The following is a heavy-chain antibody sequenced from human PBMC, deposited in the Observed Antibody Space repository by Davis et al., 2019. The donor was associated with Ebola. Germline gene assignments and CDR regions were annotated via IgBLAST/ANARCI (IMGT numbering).Heavy chain of an antibody. CDR2: IYHSGST. V-gene: IGHV4-34*01. CDR3: ARDYYDSSGFLWYFDL. J-gene: IGHJ2*01. D-gene: IGHD3-22*01. Sequence: MPSETLSLTCAVYGGSFSGYYWSWIRQPPGKGLEWIGYIYHSGSTNYNPSPKSRVAISVDKSKNQFSLKLSSVTAADAAVYYCARDYYDSSGFLWYFDLWGRGTLVAVSS. CDR1: GGSFSGYY.